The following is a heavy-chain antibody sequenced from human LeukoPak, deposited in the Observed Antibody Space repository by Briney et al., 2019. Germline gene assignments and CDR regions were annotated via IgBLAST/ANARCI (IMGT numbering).Heavy chain of an antibody. Sequence: ETLSLTCGVYGGSFSGYYWSWVRQAPGKGLEWVSAISGSGGSTYYADSVKGRFTISRDNSKNTLYLQMNSLRAEDTAVYYCAKVASVAYWGQGTLVTVSS. J-gene: IGHJ4*02. D-gene: IGHD6-6*01. CDR1: GGSFSGYY. CDR3: AKVASVAY. V-gene: IGHV3-23*01. CDR2: ISGSGGST.